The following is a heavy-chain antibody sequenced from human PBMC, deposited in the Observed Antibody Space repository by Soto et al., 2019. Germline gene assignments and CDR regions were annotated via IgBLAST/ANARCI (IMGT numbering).Heavy chain of an antibody. CDR1: GYSFTSYW. CDR3: ARQEYYDSSGYYYVRNNWFDP. Sequence: GASLKISCKGSGYSFTSYWISWVRQMPGKGLEWMGRIDPSDSYTNYSPSFQGHVTISADKSISTAYLQWSSLKASDTAMYYCARQEYYDSSGYYYVRNNWFDPWGQGTLVTVSS. D-gene: IGHD3-22*01. V-gene: IGHV5-10-1*01. J-gene: IGHJ5*02. CDR2: IDPSDSYT.